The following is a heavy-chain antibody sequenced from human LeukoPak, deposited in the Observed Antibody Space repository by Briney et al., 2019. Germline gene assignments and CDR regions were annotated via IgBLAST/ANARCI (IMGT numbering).Heavy chain of an antibody. J-gene: IGHJ4*02. CDR1: GGSISGYY. D-gene: IGHD4-17*01. CDR2: VYTSGRT. V-gene: IGHV4-4*07. CDR3: ATLDYGGHY. Sequence: SETLSLTCTVSGGSISGYYWSWIRQPAGKGLEWIGAVYTSGRTNYNPPFKSRVTISVDKYKNQFSVKLSAVTAADTAVYYCATLDYGGHYWGQGTLVTVSS.